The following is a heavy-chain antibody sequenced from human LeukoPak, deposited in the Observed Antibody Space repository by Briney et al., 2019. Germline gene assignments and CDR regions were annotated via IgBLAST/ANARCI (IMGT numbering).Heavy chain of an antibody. CDR2: IKQDGTEK. V-gene: IGHV3-7*01. Sequence: PGGSLRLSCAASGFSFTTYWMGWVRQAPGKGLEWVANIKQDGTEKYYVDSVMGRFTISRDNAKNSLYLQMNSLRAEDTAVYYCARENDYGDYVAGSAFDIWGQGTMVTVSS. J-gene: IGHJ3*02. CDR3: ARENDYGDYVAGSAFDI. D-gene: IGHD4-17*01. CDR1: GFSFTTYW.